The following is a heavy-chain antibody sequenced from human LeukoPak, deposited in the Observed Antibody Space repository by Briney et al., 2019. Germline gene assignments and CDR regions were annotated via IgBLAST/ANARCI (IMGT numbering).Heavy chain of an antibody. CDR3: AKIGSSSWFYFDY. CDR2: ISYDGSNK. CDR1: GFTFSSYG. Sequence: GGSLRLSCAASGFTFSSYGMHWVRQAPGKGLEWVAVISYDGSNKYYADSVKGRFTISRDNSKNTLYLQMNSLRAEDTAVYYCAKIGSSSWFYFDYWGQGTLVTVSS. V-gene: IGHV3-30*18. D-gene: IGHD6-13*01. J-gene: IGHJ4*02.